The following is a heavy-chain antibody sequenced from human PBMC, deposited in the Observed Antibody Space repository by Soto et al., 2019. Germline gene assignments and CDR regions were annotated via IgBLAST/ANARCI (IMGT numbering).Heavy chain of an antibody. Sequence: SETLSLTCTVSGGSISSSSYYWGWIRQPPGKGLEWIGSIYYSGSTYYNPSLKSRVTISVDTSKNQFSLKLSSVTAADTAVYYXARRAPLPYYYYGMDVWGQGTTVTVSS. CDR2: IYYSGST. CDR3: ARRAPLPYYYYGMDV. CDR1: GGSISSSSYY. V-gene: IGHV4-39*01. J-gene: IGHJ6*02.